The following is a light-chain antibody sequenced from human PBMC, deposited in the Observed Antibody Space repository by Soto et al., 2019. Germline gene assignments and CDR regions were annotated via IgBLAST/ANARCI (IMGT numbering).Light chain of an antibody. CDR2: WAS. Sequence: DMVMTQTRFSLAVTXXEPAXISCMSSQSLLHSDGYNSLDWYQQRPGQPPXXLIYWASTRESGVPDRLSGSGSGTDFTLTISSLQAEDVAVYYCQQYYSTPSFGGGTKVDIK. CDR1: QSLLHSDGYNS. J-gene: IGKJ4*01. CDR3: QQYYSTPS. V-gene: IGKV4-1*01.